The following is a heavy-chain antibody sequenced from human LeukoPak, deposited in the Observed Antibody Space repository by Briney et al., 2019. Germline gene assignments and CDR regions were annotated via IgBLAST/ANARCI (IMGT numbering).Heavy chain of an antibody. D-gene: IGHD6-19*01. CDR3: AREQSSGDYRTADY. J-gene: IGHJ4*02. Sequence: GGSLRLPCAVSGFTISDNGMHWVRQAPGKGLEWVGVVTYGEGDKHYADSVKGRFTISRDNSKNTLYLHMNSLRVEDTALYYCAREQSSGDYRTADYWGQGTLVTVSS. V-gene: IGHV3-30*03. CDR1: GFTISDNG. CDR2: VTYGEGDK.